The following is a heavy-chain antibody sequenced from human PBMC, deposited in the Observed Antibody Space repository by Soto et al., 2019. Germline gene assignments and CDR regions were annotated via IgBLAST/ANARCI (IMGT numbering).Heavy chain of an antibody. J-gene: IGHJ5*02. CDR1: GGSISSSSYY. D-gene: IGHD3-3*01. CDR3: ALITHGGYDFWSGTNWFDP. CDR2: IYYSGST. V-gene: IGHV4-39*01. Sequence: SETLSLTRTVSGGSISSSSYYWGWIRQPPGKGLEWIGSIYYSGSTYYNPSLKSRVTISVDTSKNQFSLKLSSVTAADTAVYYCALITHGGYDFWSGTNWFDPWGQGTLVTVSS.